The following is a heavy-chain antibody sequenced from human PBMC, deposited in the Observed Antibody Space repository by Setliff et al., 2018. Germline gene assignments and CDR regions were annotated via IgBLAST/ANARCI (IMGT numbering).Heavy chain of an antibody. CDR1: GGSISSGSYY. D-gene: IGHD3-22*01. V-gene: IGHV4-39*01. CDR3: ARLSGYYFDY. J-gene: IGHJ4*02. Sequence: PSETLFLTCTVSGGSISSGSYYWSWIRQPAGKGLEWIGSIYYSGSTYYNPSLKSRVTISVDTSKNQFSLKLSSVTAADTAVFYCARLSGYYFDYWGQGTLVTVSS. CDR2: IYYSGST.